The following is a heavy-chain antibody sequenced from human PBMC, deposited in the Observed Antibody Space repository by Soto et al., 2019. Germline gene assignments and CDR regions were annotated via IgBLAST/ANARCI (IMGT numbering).Heavy chain of an antibody. V-gene: IGHV1-18*01. J-gene: IGHJ6*02. CDR2: ISFYNGKT. D-gene: IGHD3-3*01. CDR3: ARDAPPPELRFLEWHNYDYHGMDV. CDR1: GYSFTAYG. Sequence: QVQVVQSGDEVKETGASVRVSCKTSGYSFTAYGISWVRQAPGQGLGWVGGISFYNGKTKYAQKVQGRVTLTTATSTSTGYMEVSGLRSDDTSIYYCARDAPPPELRFLEWHNYDYHGMDVWGQGTTVTVSS.